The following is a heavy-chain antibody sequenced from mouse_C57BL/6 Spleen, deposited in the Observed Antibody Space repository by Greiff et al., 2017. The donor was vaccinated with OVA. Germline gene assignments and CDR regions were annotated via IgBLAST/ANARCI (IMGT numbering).Heavy chain of an antibody. CDR1: GFSLTSYG. CDR3: AGGPLRFAY. CDR2: IWGVGST. J-gene: IGHJ3*01. Sequence: VKLMESGPGLVAPSQSLSITCTVSGFSLTSYGVDWVRQSPGKGLEWLGVIWGVGSTNYNSALKSRLSISKDNSKSQVFLKMIRRQTDDTAMYYCAGGPLRFAYWGQGTLVTVSA. V-gene: IGHV2-6*01.